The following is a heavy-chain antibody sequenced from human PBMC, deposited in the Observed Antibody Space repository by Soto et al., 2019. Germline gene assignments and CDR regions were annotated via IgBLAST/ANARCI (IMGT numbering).Heavy chain of an antibody. CDR3: AADTLQTAV. Sequence: QMQLLQSGPEVKKPGTSVKVSCKTSGFTFSNSAVQWVRQARGQRLEWIGWIVVGSRKTNYAQKFQDRVAITRDTSISTSYLEMTGLTSADTAVYYCAADTLQTAVWGQGTLVTVSS. D-gene: IGHD3-10*01. CDR2: IVVGSRKT. V-gene: IGHV1-58*01. J-gene: IGHJ4*02. CDR1: GFTFSNSA.